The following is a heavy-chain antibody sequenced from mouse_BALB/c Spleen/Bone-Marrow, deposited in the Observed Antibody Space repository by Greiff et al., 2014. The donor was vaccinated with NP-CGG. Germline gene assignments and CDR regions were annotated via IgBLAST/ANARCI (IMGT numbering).Heavy chain of an antibody. V-gene: IGHV2-9*02. D-gene: IGHD1-2*01. Sequence: VQGVESGPGLVAPSQSLSITCTVSGFSLTNYGVHWVRQPPGKGLEWLGVIWAGGSTNYNSALMSRLSISKDNSKSQVFFKMNSLQTDDTAMYYCARITTATGAMDYWGQGTSVTVSS. CDR1: GFSLTNYG. CDR2: IWAGGST. J-gene: IGHJ4*01. CDR3: ARITTATGAMDY.